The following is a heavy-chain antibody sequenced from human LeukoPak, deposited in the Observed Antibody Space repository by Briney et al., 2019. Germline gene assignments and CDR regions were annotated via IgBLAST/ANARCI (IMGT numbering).Heavy chain of an antibody. V-gene: IGHV3-33*06. CDR1: GFNFTRHG. Sequence: GGSLRLSCGTYGFNFTRHGMRWVRQAPGKGREWVAVIWNTSMSSFYADCVKGRFIISSDNSRITLYLQMSNLRANDTAVYYCAKDLGVPAAGWQIQQWGPGTLVTVSS. CDR3: AKDLGVPAAGWQIQQ. J-gene: IGHJ1*01. CDR2: IWNTSMSS. D-gene: IGHD6-13*01.